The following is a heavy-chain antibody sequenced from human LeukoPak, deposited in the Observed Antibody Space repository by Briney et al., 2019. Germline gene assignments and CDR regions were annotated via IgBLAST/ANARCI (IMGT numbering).Heavy chain of an antibody. D-gene: IGHD1/OR15-1a*01. Sequence: PGGSLRLSCAASGFTFSTYAMSWVRLAPGTGLEWLSIIGGSAATTYYADSVKGRFTVSRDNSKNTLYLQMNSLRAEDTAVYYCATRAGTGRSYYFDYWGQGALVTVSS. V-gene: IGHV3-23*01. CDR2: IGGSAATT. J-gene: IGHJ4*02. CDR3: ATRAGTGRSYYFDY. CDR1: GFTFSTYA.